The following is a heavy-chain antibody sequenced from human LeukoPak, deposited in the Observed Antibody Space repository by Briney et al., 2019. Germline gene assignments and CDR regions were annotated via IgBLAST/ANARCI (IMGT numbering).Heavy chain of an antibody. Sequence: SETLSLTCTASGGSISGYYWSWIRQPPGKGLEWIGYIFYSGSTNYNPSLKSRVTISVDTSKNQFSLKLSSVTAADTAVYYCARGEWDLLFDYWGQGTLVTVSS. D-gene: IGHD1-26*01. CDR2: IFYSGST. V-gene: IGHV4-59*01. J-gene: IGHJ4*02. CDR3: ARGEWDLLFDY. CDR1: GGSISGYY.